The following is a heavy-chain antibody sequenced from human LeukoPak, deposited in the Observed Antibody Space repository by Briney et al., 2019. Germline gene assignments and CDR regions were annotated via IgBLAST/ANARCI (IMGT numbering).Heavy chain of an antibody. J-gene: IGHJ6*03. CDR3: ARSIAAATIYYYYYYMDV. CDR1: GGSISSSSYY. Sequence: PSETLSLTCTVSGGSISSSSYYWGWIRQPPGKGLEWIGSIYYSGSTYYNPSLKSRVTISVDTSKNQFSLQLNSVTPEDTAVYYCARSIAAATIYYYYYYMDVWGKGTTVTISS. D-gene: IGHD6-13*01. V-gene: IGHV4-39*07. CDR2: IYYSGST.